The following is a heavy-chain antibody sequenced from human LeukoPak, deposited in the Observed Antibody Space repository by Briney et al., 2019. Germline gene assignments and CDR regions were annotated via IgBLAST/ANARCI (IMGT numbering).Heavy chain of an antibody. CDR1: GGSFSGYY. V-gene: IGHV4-59*08. D-gene: IGHD1-26*01. J-gene: IGHJ4*02. Sequence: SETLSLTCAVYGGSFSGYYWSWIRQPPGKGLEWIGYIYYSGSTNYNPSLKSRVTISVDTSKNQFSLKLSSVTAADTAVYYCARRQRMPREDNFDYWGQGTLVTVSS. CDR2: IYYSGST. CDR3: ARRQRMPREDNFDY.